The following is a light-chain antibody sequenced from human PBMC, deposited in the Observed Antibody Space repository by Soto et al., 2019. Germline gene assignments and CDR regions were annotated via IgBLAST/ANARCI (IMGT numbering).Light chain of an antibody. CDR1: SNDVGGYNY. CDR2: EVS. Sequence: QPVLTQPPSASGSPGQSVTISCTGTSNDVGGYNYVSWYQQHPGKAPKLMIYEVSKRPSGVPDRFSGSKSGNTASLTVSGLQAEDEADYYCSSYAGSNQGVFGGGTKLTVL. V-gene: IGLV2-8*01. CDR3: SSYAGSNQGV. J-gene: IGLJ3*02.